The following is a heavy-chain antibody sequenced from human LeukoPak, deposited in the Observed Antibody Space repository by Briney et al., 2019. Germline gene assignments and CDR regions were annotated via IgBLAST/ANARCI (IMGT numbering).Heavy chain of an antibody. CDR3: AREAEITRFDY. Sequence: SQTLSLTCAISGDSVSTNSVAWNWIGQSPSRGLEWLGRTSYRSKWYNDYAVSVKSRITITPDTSKNQFSLQLNSVTPEDTAVYYCAREAEITRFDYWGQGTLVTVSS. CDR2: TSYRSKWYN. V-gene: IGHV6-1*01. CDR1: GDSVSTNSVA. D-gene: IGHD5-24*01. J-gene: IGHJ4*02.